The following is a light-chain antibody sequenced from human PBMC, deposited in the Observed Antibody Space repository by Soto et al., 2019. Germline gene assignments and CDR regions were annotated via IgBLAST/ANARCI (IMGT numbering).Light chain of an antibody. V-gene: IGLV2-14*03. J-gene: IGLJ1*01. CDR3: SSYRTSNTRQIV. Sequence: QSALNQPASVSGSPGQSITISCTGTSSDVGGYNYVSWYQHHPGKAPKLMIYDVSNRPSGVSNRFSGSKSGNTASLSISGLQPEDEADYYCSSYRTSNTRQIVCGTGTKVTVL. CDR1: SSDVGGYNY. CDR2: DVS.